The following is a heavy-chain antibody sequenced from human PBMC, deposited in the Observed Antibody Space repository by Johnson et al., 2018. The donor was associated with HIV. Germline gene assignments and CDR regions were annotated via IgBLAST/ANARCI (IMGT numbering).Heavy chain of an antibody. CDR1: GFSVSSNY. V-gene: IGHV3-53*01. CDR2: IYSGGGGGST. CDR3: ARAGCGGDCSTDAFDI. Sequence: VQLVESGGGLIQSGGSLRLSCAASGFSVSSNYMSWVRQAPGKGLEWVSIIYSGGGGGSTYYADSVKGRFTISRDNSKNTLYLQMNSLGAEDTAVYYCARAGCGGDCSTDAFDIWGQGTVVHVSS. J-gene: IGHJ3*02. D-gene: IGHD2-21*02.